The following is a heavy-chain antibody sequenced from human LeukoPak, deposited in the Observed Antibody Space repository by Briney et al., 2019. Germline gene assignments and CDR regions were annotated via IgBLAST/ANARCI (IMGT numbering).Heavy chain of an antibody. D-gene: IGHD6-6*01. V-gene: IGHV1-18*04. Sequence: GASVKVSCKASGYTFTGYYMHWVRQAPGQGLEWMGWISAYNGNTNYAQKLQGRVTMTTDTSTSTAYMELRSLRSDDTAVYYCARGRTARAALRYYFDYWGQGTLVTVSS. CDR3: ARGRTARAALRYYFDY. J-gene: IGHJ4*02. CDR1: GYTFTGYY. CDR2: ISAYNGNT.